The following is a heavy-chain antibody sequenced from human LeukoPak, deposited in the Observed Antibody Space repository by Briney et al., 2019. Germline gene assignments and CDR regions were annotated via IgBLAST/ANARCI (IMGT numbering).Heavy chain of an antibody. CDR1: GFTFSSYA. Sequence: GGSLGLSCAASGFTFSSYAMSWVRQAPGKGLEWVSAISGSGGSTYYADSVKGRFTISRDNSKNTLYLQMNSLRAEDTAVYYCAKGVNTIFGVVINYYGMDVWGQGTTVTVSS. J-gene: IGHJ6*02. V-gene: IGHV3-23*01. CDR2: ISGSGGST. D-gene: IGHD3-3*01. CDR3: AKGVNTIFGVVINYYGMDV.